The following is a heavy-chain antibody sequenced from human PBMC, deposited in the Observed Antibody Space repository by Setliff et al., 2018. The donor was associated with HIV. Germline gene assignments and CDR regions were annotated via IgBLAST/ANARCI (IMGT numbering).Heavy chain of an antibody. CDR3: ARGSVDTAMVDYYYYYGMDV. Sequence: ASVKVSCKTSGYIFTSYYMQWVRQAPGQGLEWMGIINPSGGSTSYAQKFQGRVTMTRDTSTSTVYMELSSLRSEDTAVYYCARGSVDTAMVDYYYYYGMDVWGQGTTVTVSS. V-gene: IGHV1-46*01. D-gene: IGHD5-18*01. CDR2: INPSGGST. CDR1: GYIFTSYY. J-gene: IGHJ6*02.